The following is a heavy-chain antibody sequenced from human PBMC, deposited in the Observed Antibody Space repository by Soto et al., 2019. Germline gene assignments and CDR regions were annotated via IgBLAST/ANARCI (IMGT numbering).Heavy chain of an antibody. CDR2: ISYDGSNK. Sequence: GGSLRLSCAASGFPFSSYGMHWVRQAPGKGLEWVAVISYDGSNKYYADSVKGRFTISRDNSKNTLYLQMNSLRAEDTAVYYCAKLYGPLQNVDTAMALTFDYWGQGTLVTVSS. CDR3: AKLYGPLQNVDTAMALTFDY. D-gene: IGHD5-18*01. CDR1: GFPFSSYG. V-gene: IGHV3-30*18. J-gene: IGHJ4*02.